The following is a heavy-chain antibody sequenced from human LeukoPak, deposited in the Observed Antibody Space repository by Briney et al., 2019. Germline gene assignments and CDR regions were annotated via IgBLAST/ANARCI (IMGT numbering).Heavy chain of an antibody. Sequence: PGGSLRLSCVASAFTFARHWMSWVRQAPGQPLEWVATIRQDGGAKYYLDSVKGRFIISRDNARNSLSLQMDSLRVEDTAVYYCARLSGESTIYDYWGQGTLVTVSS. V-gene: IGHV3-7*01. J-gene: IGHJ4*02. D-gene: IGHD5/OR15-5a*01. CDR1: AFTFARHW. CDR3: ARLSGESTIYDY. CDR2: IRQDGGAK.